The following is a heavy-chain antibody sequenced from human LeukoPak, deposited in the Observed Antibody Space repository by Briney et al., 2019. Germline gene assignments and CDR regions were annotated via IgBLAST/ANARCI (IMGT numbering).Heavy chain of an antibody. D-gene: IGHD4-17*01. CDR3: ARGGTVPNAFDI. CDR2: VYYSGST. Sequence: SETLSLTCAVYGGSFSGYYWSWIRQPPGKGLEWIGSVYYSGSTYYNPSLKSRVTMSVDTSKNQFSLKLSSVTAADTAVYYCARGGTVPNAFDIWGQGTMVTVSS. CDR1: GGSFSGYY. V-gene: IGHV4-34*01. J-gene: IGHJ3*02.